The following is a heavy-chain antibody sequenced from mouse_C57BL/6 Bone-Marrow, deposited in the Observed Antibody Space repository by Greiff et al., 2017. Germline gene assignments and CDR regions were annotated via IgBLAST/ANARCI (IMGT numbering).Heavy chain of an antibody. Sequence: QVQLQQPGAELVKPGASVKLSCKASGYTFTSYWMQWVKQRPGQGLEWIGEIDPSDSYTNYNQKFKGKATLTVDTSSSTAYMQLSSLTSDDSAVYYCAKDDYDVAYGGQGTRVTVSA. CDR2: IDPSDSYT. CDR3: AKDDYDVAY. D-gene: IGHD2-4*01. CDR1: GYTFTSYW. V-gene: IGHV1-50*01. J-gene: IGHJ3*01.